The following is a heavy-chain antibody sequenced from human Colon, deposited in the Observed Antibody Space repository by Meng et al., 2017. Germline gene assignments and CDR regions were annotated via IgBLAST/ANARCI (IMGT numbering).Heavy chain of an antibody. CDR1: GGFINSNF. D-gene: IGHD1-26*01. V-gene: IGHV4-4*07. CDR2: FSGTEST. CDR3: AREGGSRQLNY. Sequence: SETLSLTCTVSGGFINSNFWTWVRQPAGKGLEWIGRFSGTESTSYNPSLQSRVAISVDASKNQVSLTLTSVTAADTAVYYCAREGGSRQLNYWGQG. J-gene: IGHJ4*02.